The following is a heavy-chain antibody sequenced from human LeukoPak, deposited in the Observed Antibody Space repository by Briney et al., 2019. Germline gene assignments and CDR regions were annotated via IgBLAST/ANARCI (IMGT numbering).Heavy chain of an antibody. CDR1: GFTFDDFV. J-gene: IGHJ4*02. Sequence: GGSLRLSWAAAGFTFDDFVMHLVRQAPGKGLEWVSLISGFGGRTFYADSVKGRFTLSRDNSTNSLSLQMSSLRNEDTALYYCAKDFQYTTGSYWGRFDYWGQGTLVTVSS. CDR3: AKDFQYTTGSYWGRFDY. CDR2: ISGFGGRT. D-gene: IGHD1-1*01. V-gene: IGHV3-43*02.